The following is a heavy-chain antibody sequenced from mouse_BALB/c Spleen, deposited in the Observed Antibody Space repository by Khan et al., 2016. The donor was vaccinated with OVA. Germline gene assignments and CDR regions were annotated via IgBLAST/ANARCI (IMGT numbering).Heavy chain of an antibody. CDR1: GYSFTSDYA. D-gene: IGHD2-3*01. V-gene: IGHV3-2*02. Sequence: VQLKESGPGLVKPSQSLSLTCTVTGYSFTSDYAWNWLRQFPGNKLGWMGYISYSGSTYYNPALKSRISITRDTSKNQFFLQMNSVNTEDTATYHCARDGSRYNYAMDYWGQGTSVTVSS. CDR2: ISYSGST. J-gene: IGHJ4*01. CDR3: ARDGSRYNYAMDY.